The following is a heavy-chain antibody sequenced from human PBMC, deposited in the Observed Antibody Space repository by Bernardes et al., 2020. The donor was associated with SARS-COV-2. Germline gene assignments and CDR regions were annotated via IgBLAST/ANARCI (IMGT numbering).Heavy chain of an antibody. CDR2: FDPEDGET. J-gene: IGHJ5*01. CDR3: ATAPAMVRANWFDS. CDR1: GYTLTELS. V-gene: IGHV1-24*01. Sequence: ASVKVSCKVSGYTLTELSMHWVRQAPGKGLEWMGGFDPEDGETIYAQKFQGRVTMTEDTSTDTAYMELSSLRSEDTAVYYCATAPAMVRANWFDSWGQGTLVTVSS. D-gene: IGHD3-10*01.